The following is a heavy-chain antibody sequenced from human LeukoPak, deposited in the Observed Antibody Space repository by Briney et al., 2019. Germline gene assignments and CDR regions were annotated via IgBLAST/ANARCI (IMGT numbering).Heavy chain of an antibody. V-gene: IGHV4-39*07. CDR3: ARSIYDSSGPTGVSYFDY. J-gene: IGHJ4*02. Sequence: SETLSLTCTVSGGSISCSSYYWGWIRQPPGKGLEWIGSIYYSGSTYYNPSLKSRVTISVDTSKNQFSLKLSSVTAADTAVYYCARSIYDSSGPTGVSYFDYWGQGTLVTVSS. CDR1: GGSISCSSYY. D-gene: IGHD3-22*01. CDR2: IYYSGST.